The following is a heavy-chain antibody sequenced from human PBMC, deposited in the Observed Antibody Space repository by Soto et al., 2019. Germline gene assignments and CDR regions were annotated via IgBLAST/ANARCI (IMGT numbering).Heavy chain of an antibody. Sequence: ASVKVSCKASGGTFSSYTISWVRQAPGQGLEWMGRIIPILGIANYAQKFQGRVTITADKSTSTAYMELSSLRSEDTAVYYCVLTPPENIMIFGVVITDYYYYYGMDVWGQGTTVTVSS. CDR3: VLTPPENIMIFGVVITDYYYYYGMDV. V-gene: IGHV1-69*02. J-gene: IGHJ6*02. CDR1: GGTFSSYT. D-gene: IGHD3-3*01. CDR2: IIPILGIA.